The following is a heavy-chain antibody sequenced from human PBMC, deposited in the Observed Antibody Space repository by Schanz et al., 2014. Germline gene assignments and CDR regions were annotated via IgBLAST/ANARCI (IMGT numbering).Heavy chain of an antibody. CDR3: ARGLIAAAGGAFDY. J-gene: IGHJ4*02. CDR2: INGDGSRT. D-gene: IGHD6-13*01. Sequence: EVQLLESGGGLVQPGGSLRLSCAASGFTFSSYAMSWVRQAPGKGLEWVSRINGDGSRTAYADSVKGRFTISRDNAKNTLYLQMNSLRAEDTAVYYCARGLIAAAGGAFDYWGQGTLVAVSA. CDR1: GFTFSSYA. V-gene: IGHV3-23*01.